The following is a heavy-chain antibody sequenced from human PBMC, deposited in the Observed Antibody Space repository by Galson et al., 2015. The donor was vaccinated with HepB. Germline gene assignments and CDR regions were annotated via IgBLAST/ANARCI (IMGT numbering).Heavy chain of an antibody. CDR1: GFTFSSYA. CDR2: ISGSGGSA. J-gene: IGHJ4*02. D-gene: IGHD2-8*01. CDR3: AKGRELMVYATDFDY. Sequence: SLRLSCAASGFTFSSYAMSWVRQAPGKGLEWVSAISGSGGSAYYADSVKGRFTISRDNSKNTLYLQMNSLRAEDTAVYYCAKGRELMVYATDFDYWGQGTLVTVSS. V-gene: IGHV3-23*01.